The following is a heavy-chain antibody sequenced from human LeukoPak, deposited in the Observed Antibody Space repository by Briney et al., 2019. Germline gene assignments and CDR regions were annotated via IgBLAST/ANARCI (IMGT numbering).Heavy chain of an antibody. CDR3: AKDPDDSSGFYSYHH. CDR2: ISGSGDRT. Sequence: GGSLRLSCAASGFTFSNYAMSWARQAPGKGLEWVSTISGSGDRTYYADSVKGRFTISRDNSKNTLFLHMTSLRAEDTAVFYCAKDPDDSSGFYSYHHWGQGTLVTVSS. V-gene: IGHV3-23*01. D-gene: IGHD3-22*01. J-gene: IGHJ1*01. CDR1: GFTFSNYA.